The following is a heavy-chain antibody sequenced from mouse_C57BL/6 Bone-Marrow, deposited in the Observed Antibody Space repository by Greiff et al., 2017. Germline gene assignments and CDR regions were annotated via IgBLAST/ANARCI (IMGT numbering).Heavy chain of an antibody. Sequence: VQLQQPGAELVKPGASVKMSCKASGYTFTSYWITWVKQRPGQGLEWIGDIYPGSGSTNYNEKFKSKATLTVDTSSSTAYMQLSSLTSEDSAVYYCARWGHYYGSSYPWFAYGGQGTLVTVSA. CDR3: ARWGHYYGSSYPWFAY. D-gene: IGHD1-1*01. V-gene: IGHV1-55*01. CDR1: GYTFTSYW. J-gene: IGHJ3*01. CDR2: IYPGSGST.